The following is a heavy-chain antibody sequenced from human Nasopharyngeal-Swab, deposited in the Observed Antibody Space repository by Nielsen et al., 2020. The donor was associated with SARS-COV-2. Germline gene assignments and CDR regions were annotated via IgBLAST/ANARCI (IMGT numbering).Heavy chain of an antibody. Sequence: ASVKVSCKVSGYTLTELSMHWVRQAPGKGLEWMGGFDPEDGETIYAQKFQGRVTMTEDTSTDTAYMELSSLRSEDTAAYYCATSFSITGRDYYYGMDVWGQGTTVTVSS. J-gene: IGHJ6*02. CDR3: ATSFSITGRDYYYGMDV. CDR1: GYTLTELS. D-gene: IGHD1-20*01. V-gene: IGHV1-24*01. CDR2: FDPEDGET.